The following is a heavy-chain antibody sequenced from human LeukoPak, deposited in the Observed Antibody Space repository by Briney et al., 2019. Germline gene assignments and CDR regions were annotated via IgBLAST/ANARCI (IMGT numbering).Heavy chain of an antibody. D-gene: IGHD5-18*01. CDR2: IDWDDDK. CDR1: GFTLSTSGMC. J-gene: IGHJ4*02. V-gene: IGHV2-70*11. CDR3: ARMITLSNGRYSSKTLDY. Sequence: SGPTLVNPTQTLTLTCTFSGFTLSTSGMCVSRIRQPPGKALEWLARIDWDDDKYYSTSLKTRLTISKDTSKNQVVLTMTNMDPVDTATYYCARMITLSNGRYSSKTLDYWGQGTLVTVSS.